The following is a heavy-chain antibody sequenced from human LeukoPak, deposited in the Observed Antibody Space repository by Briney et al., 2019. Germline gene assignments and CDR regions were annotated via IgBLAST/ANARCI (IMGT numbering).Heavy chain of an antibody. CDR2: IYYSGST. J-gene: IGHJ4*02. CDR3: ARGLRSRDGYNYDYFDD. V-gene: IGHV4-59*01. D-gene: IGHD5-24*01. CDR1: GGFLSTYH. Sequence: PSETLSLTCTVSGGFLSTYHWSWIRQPPGKGLEWIGNIYYSGSTNYNPSLKSRVTISVDTSKNQFSLKLTSVTAADTAVYYCARGLRSRDGYNYDYFDDWGQGTLVTVSS.